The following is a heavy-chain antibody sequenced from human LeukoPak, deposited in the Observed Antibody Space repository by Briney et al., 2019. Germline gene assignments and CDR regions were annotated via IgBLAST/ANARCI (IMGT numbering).Heavy chain of an antibody. V-gene: IGHV1-18*04. J-gene: IGHJ5*02. CDR2: ISAYNGNT. D-gene: IGHD6-19*01. Sequence: GASVKVSCKASGYTFTSYGISWVRQAPGQGLEWMGWISAYNGNTNYAQKLQGRVTMTTDTSTSTAYMELRSLRSDDTAVYYCARGTHPYSSGWYPPWGQGTLVTVSS. CDR3: ARGTHPYSSGWYPP. CDR1: GYTFTSYG.